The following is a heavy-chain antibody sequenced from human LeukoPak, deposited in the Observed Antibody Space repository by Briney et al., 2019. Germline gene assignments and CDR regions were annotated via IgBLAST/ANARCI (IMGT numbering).Heavy chain of an antibody. CDR1: GGSISSSTYY. J-gene: IGHJ2*01. D-gene: IGHD4-17*01. V-gene: IGHV4-39*07. CDR2: IYYSGST. Sequence: SETLSLTCTVSGGSISSSTYYWGWIRQPPGEGLERIGSIYYSGSTYYNPSLKSRVTISIDTPKNQFSLKLTSVPAAGTAVYYCARDRTSYGAPGWYFDLWGRGTLVTVSS. CDR3: ARDRTSYGAPGWYFDL.